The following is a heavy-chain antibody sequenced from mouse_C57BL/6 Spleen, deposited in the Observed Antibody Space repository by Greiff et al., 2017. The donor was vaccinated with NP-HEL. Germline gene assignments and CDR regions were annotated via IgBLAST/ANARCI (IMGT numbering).Heavy chain of an antibody. CDR2: IRNKANGYTT. CDR3: ARSFGNYAMDY. CDR1: GFTFTDYY. V-gene: IGHV7-3*01. J-gene: IGHJ4*01. Sequence: EVQGVESGGGLVQPGGSLSLSCAASGFTFTDYYMSWVRQPPGKALEWLGFIRNKANGYTTEYSASVKGRFTISRDNSQSILYLQMNALRAEDSATYYCARSFGNYAMDYWGQGTSVTVSS.